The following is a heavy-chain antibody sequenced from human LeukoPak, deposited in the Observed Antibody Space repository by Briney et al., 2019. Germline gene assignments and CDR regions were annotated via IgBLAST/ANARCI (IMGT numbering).Heavy chain of an antibody. V-gene: IGHV4-4*07. Sequence: KTSETLSLTCTVSGGSISSYYWSWIRQPAGKGLEWIGRIYTSGSTNYNPSLKSRVTMSVDTSKNQFSLKLSSVTAADTAVYYCARYGAYQTLYYYGSGSYCWFDPWGQGTLVTVSS. J-gene: IGHJ5*02. CDR1: GGSISSYY. D-gene: IGHD3-10*01. CDR2: IYTSGST. CDR3: ARYGAYQTLYYYGSGSYCWFDP.